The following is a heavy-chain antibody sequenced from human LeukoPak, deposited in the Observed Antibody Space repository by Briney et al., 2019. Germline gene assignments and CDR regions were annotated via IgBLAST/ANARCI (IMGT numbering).Heavy chain of an antibody. Sequence: PGGSLRLSCATSGFTFGDYSMHWVRQAPGKGLEWVAVISYDGSNKYYADSVKGRFTISRDNSKNTLYLQMNSLRAEDTAVYYCVRPFDYWGQGTLVTVSS. J-gene: IGHJ4*02. V-gene: IGHV3-30*03. CDR3: VRPFDY. CDR1: GFTFGDYS. CDR2: ISYDGSNK.